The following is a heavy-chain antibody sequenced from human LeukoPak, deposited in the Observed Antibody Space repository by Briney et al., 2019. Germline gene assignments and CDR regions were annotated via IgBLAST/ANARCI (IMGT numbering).Heavy chain of an antibody. CDR3: ARDTGGHDILTGYYKGYYYYGMDV. Sequence: SETLSLTCTVSGGSISSYYWSWIRQPAGKGLEWIGRIYTSGSTNYNPSLKSRVTMSVDTSKNQFSLKLSSVTAADTAVYYCARDTGGHDILTGYYKGYYYYGMDVWGQGTTVTVSS. CDR2: IYTSGST. CDR1: GGSISSYY. J-gene: IGHJ6*02. D-gene: IGHD3-9*01. V-gene: IGHV4-4*07.